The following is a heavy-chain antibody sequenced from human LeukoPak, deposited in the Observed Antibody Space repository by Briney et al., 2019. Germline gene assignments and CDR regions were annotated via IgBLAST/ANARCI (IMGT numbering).Heavy chain of an antibody. CDR3: ARRYSSVWSDAFDI. J-gene: IGHJ3*02. V-gene: IGHV5-51*01. D-gene: IGHD6-19*01. Sequence: GESLKISCKGSGYSFPTYWIGWVRQMPGKGLEWMGIIYPGDSETRYSPSFQGQVTVSADKSISAAYLQWSSLKASDTAMYYCARRYSSVWSDAFDIWGQGTMVTVSS. CDR1: GYSFPTYW. CDR2: IYPGDSET.